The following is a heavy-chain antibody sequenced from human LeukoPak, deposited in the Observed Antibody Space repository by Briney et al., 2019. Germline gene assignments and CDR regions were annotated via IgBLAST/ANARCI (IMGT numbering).Heavy chain of an antibody. V-gene: IGHV4-59*01. J-gene: IGHJ6*03. CDR2: IYYSGST. D-gene: IGHD1-26*01. CDR1: GGSISSYY. Sequence: PSETLSLTCTVSGGSISSYYWSWIRQPPGKGLEWIGYIYYSGSTNYNPSLKSRVTISVDTSKNQFSLKLSSVTAADTAVYYCARVGGSYAPGYYYYYMDVWGKGTTVTVSS. CDR3: ARVGGSYAPGYYYYYMDV.